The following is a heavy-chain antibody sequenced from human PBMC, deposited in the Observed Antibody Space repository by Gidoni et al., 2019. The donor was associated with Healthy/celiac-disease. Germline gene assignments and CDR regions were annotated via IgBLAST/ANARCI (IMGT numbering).Heavy chain of an antibody. CDR2: ISSSSSYI. J-gene: IGHJ6*02. CDR3: ARAEAVAGDYYYYGMDV. Sequence: EVQLVESGGGLVKPGGSLGLSCAASGFTFSSYSMNWVRQAPGKGLEWVSSISSSSSYIYYADSVKGRFTISRDNAKNSLYLQMNSLRAEDTAVYYCARAEAVAGDYYYYGMDVWGQGTTVTVSS. V-gene: IGHV3-21*01. CDR1: GFTFSSYS. D-gene: IGHD6-19*01.